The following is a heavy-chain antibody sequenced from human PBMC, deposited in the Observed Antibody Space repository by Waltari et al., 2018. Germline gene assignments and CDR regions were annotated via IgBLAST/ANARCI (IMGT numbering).Heavy chain of an antibody. J-gene: IGHJ4*02. CDR1: GDSISGNYW. D-gene: IGHD2-2*01. Sequence: QVQLQESGQGLVQPSGTLSLTCAVSGDSISGNYWWSWVRQSPEKGLEWIGQVHHSGKTHYSPPLQSRVTISVDKPNNQVSLNLNSVTAADTAIYYCAGDRAIGLFFDYWGRGTLATVSS. CDR3: AGDRAIGLFFDY. CDR2: VHHSGKT. V-gene: IGHV4-4*02.